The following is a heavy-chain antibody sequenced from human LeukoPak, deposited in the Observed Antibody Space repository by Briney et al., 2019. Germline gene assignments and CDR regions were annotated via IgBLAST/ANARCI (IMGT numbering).Heavy chain of an antibody. D-gene: IGHD6-19*01. CDR3: ARGGGSSGWYGFDY. J-gene: IGHJ4*02. Sequence: GGSLRLSGAASGFTFSSYDMHWVRQATGKGLEWVSAIGTAGDPYYPGSVKGRFTISRENAKNSLYLQMNSLRAGDTAVYYCARGGGSSGWYGFDYWGQGTLVTVSS. CDR1: GFTFSSYD. V-gene: IGHV3-13*05. CDR2: IGTAGDP.